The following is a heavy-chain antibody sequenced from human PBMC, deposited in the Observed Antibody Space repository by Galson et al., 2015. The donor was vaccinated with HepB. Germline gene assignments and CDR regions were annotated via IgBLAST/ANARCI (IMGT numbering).Heavy chain of an antibody. CDR2: ISSSSSYI. Sequence: SLRLSCAASGFTFSSYSMNWVRQAPGKGLEWVSSISSSSSYIYYADSVKGRFTISRDNAKNSLYLQMNSLRAEDTAVYYCARVLGNSISRAVDYWGQGTLVTVSS. V-gene: IGHV3-21*01. J-gene: IGHJ4*02. CDR3: ARVLGNSISRAVDY. CDR1: GFTFSSYS. D-gene: IGHD4-23*01.